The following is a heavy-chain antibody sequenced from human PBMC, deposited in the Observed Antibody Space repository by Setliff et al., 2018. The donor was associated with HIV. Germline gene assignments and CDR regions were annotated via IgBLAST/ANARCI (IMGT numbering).Heavy chain of an antibody. V-gene: IGHV4-59*12. Sequence: PSETLSLTCTVSGGSINSYYWSWIRQPPGKGLEWIAYIYYRGSTKYNPSLKSRVTISVDTSKNQFSLKLSSVTAADTAVYYCARDQITVKTRIFDHWGQGTLVTVSS. D-gene: IGHD4-17*01. J-gene: IGHJ4*02. CDR2: IYYRGST. CDR1: GGSINSYY. CDR3: ARDQITVKTRIFDH.